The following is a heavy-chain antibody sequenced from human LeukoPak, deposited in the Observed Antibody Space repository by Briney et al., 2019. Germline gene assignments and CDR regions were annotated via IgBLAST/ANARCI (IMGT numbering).Heavy chain of an antibody. J-gene: IGHJ5*02. CDR1: GGSISSSSYY. CDR2: IYYSGST. Sequence: SETLSLTCTVSGGSISSSSYYWGWIRQPPGKGLEWIGSIYYSGSTYYNPSLKSRVTISVDTSKNQFSLKLSSVTAADTAVYYCARGRFEGDWVNWFDPWGQGTLVTVSS. CDR3: ARGRFEGDWVNWFDP. D-gene: IGHD2-21*02. V-gene: IGHV4-39*07.